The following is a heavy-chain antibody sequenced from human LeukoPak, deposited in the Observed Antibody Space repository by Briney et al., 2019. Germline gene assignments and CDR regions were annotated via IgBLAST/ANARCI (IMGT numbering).Heavy chain of an antibody. Sequence: GGSLRLSCAASGFTFSSYGMHWVRQAPGKGLEWVAVIWYDGSNKYYADSVKGRFTISRDNSKNTLYLQMNSLRAEDTAVYYCAKIRYFDWSDYWGQGTLVTVSS. CDR2: IWYDGSNK. J-gene: IGHJ4*02. CDR3: AKIRYFDWSDY. D-gene: IGHD3-9*01. CDR1: GFTFSSYG. V-gene: IGHV3-33*06.